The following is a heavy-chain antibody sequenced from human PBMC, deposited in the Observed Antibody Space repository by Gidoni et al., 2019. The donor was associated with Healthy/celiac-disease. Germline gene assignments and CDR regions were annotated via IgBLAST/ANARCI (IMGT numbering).Heavy chain of an antibody. Sequence: QVQLVQSGAAVKKPGASVKVSCKVSGYTLTELSMPWVRQAPGKGLEWMGGFDPEDGETIYAQKFPGRVTMTEDTSTDTAYMELSSLRSEDTAVYYCATEYSSGFYQRYYGMDVWGQGTTVTVSS. CDR2: FDPEDGET. CDR3: ATEYSSGFYQRYYGMDV. D-gene: IGHD3-22*01. CDR1: GYTLTELS. J-gene: IGHJ6*02. V-gene: IGHV1-24*01.